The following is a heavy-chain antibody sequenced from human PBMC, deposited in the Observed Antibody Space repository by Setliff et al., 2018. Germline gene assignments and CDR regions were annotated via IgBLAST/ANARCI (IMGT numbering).Heavy chain of an antibody. CDR1: GGTFSNYA. V-gene: IGHV1-69*05. J-gene: IGHJ6*03. Sequence: SVKVSCKASGGTFSNYAVNWVRQAPGQGLEWMGGIIPFFRTANYAQNFQDRVTITTDESTSTGYMELSSLRFEDTAVYYCARESVVVVTTTNYYYYMDVWGEGTTVTVSS. CDR2: IIPFFRTA. CDR3: ARESVVVVTTTNYYYYMDV. D-gene: IGHD2-21*02.